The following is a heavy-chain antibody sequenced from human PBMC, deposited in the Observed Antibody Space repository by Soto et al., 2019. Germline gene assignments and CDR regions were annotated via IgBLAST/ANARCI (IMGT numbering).Heavy chain of an antibody. V-gene: IGHV4-30-2*01. J-gene: IGHJ5*02. Sequence: SETLSLTCAVSGGPITSGGYSWSWIRQPPGKGLEWIGYIYHSGGTYYDPSLKSRVTLSIDRTKKQFSLKLKSVTAADTAVYFCARTMTTSGWFGPWGQGTLVTVSS. CDR1: GGPITSGGYS. D-gene: IGHD4-17*01. CDR3: ARTMTTSGWFGP. CDR2: IYHSGGT.